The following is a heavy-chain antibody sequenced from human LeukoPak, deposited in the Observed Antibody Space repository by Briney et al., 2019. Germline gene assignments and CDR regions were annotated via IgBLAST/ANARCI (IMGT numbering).Heavy chain of an antibody. Sequence: GRSLRLSCAASGFTFSNYGMHWVRRAPGKGLEWVAVISYDGSNKYYADSVKGRFTISRDNSKNTLYLQMNSLGDEDTAVYYCAKGTSGYSSSYHDYWGQGTLVTVSS. J-gene: IGHJ4*02. CDR1: GFTFSNYG. V-gene: IGHV3-30*18. CDR2: ISYDGSNK. D-gene: IGHD3-22*01. CDR3: AKGTSGYSSSYHDY.